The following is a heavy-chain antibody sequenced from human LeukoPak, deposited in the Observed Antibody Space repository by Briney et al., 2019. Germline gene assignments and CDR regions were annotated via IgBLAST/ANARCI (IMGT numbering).Heavy chain of an antibody. J-gene: IGHJ6*02. CDR3: AREDPQTTVPEGMDV. V-gene: IGHV4-59*01. CDR2: IYYSGTT. D-gene: IGHD4-17*01. Sequence: SETLSLTCTVSGGSISNYYWSWIRQSPGKGLEGIGYIYYSGTTNSNPSHKSRVTISVDTSKNQFSLQLRSVTAADTAVYYCAREDPQTTVPEGMDVWGQGTTVIVSS. CDR1: GGSISNYY.